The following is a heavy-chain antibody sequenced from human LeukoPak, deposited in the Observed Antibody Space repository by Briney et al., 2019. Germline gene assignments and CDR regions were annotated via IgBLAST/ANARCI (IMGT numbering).Heavy chain of an antibody. J-gene: IGHJ6*03. CDR3: ARAGEMRYMDV. CDR2: IKGNGATT. CDR1: GFTFSNYY. Sequence: GGSLRLSCEASGFTFSNYYMSWIRQAQGKGLEWVSHIKGNGATTYYADSVRGRFTISRDNAKNSLFLQMNSLRVDDTATYYCARAGEMRYMDVWGKGTAVAVS. V-gene: IGHV3-11*01. D-gene: IGHD5-24*01.